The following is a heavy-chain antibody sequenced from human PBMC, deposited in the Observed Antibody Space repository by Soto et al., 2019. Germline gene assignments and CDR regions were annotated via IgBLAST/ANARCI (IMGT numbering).Heavy chain of an antibody. Sequence: QVQLQESGPGLVKPSETLSLTCTVSGGSISSYYWSWIRQPPGKGLEWIGYIYYSGSTNYNPSLKSRVTISVDTSKNQFSLKLSSVTAADTAVYYCARHSPTMVRGVIAHFDYWGQGTLVTVSS. D-gene: IGHD3-10*01. CDR3: ARHSPTMVRGVIAHFDY. CDR2: IYYSGST. V-gene: IGHV4-59*08. J-gene: IGHJ4*02. CDR1: GGSISSYY.